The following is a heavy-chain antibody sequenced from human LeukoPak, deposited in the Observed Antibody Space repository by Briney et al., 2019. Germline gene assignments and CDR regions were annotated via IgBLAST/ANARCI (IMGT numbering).Heavy chain of an antibody. Sequence: GGSLRLSCAASGSAFSDYYMSWIRQAPGKVLEWVSSISSSSSDTIYADSVKGRFTISRDNAKNSLYLQMNSLRAEDTAVYYCVGPTCLRGGYCSMNPWGQGTLVTVSS. CDR3: VGPTCLRGGYCSMNP. D-gene: IGHD2-2*01. V-gene: IGHV3-11*03. CDR2: ISSSSSDT. CDR1: GSAFSDYY. J-gene: IGHJ5*02.